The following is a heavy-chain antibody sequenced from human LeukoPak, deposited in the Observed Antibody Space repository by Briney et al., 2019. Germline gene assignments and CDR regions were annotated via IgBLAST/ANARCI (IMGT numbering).Heavy chain of an antibody. CDR3: ATFGYNWNLGY. V-gene: IGHV3-74*03. D-gene: IGHD1-20*01. CDR1: GFTFNTYS. J-gene: IGHJ4*02. CDR2: INSDGRDT. Sequence: PGGSLRLSCEASGFTFNTYSMNWARQPPGKGLVWVSRINSDGRDTTYVDSVKGRFTISRDNAKNTVYLQMNSLRAEDTAVYYCATFGYNWNLGYWGQGTLVTVSS.